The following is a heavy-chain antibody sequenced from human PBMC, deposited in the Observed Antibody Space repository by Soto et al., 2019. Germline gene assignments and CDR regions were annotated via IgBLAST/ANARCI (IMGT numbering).Heavy chain of an antibody. J-gene: IGHJ5*02. CDR1: GFTFSSYG. Sequence: QVQLVESGGGVVQPGRSLRLSCAASGFTFSSYGMHWVRQAPGKGLEWVAVIWYDGSNKYYADSVKGRFTISRDNSKNTLYLQMNSLRADDTAVYYCAGGEILTNWFDPWGQGTLVTVSS. CDR3: AGGEILTNWFDP. D-gene: IGHD1-26*01. CDR2: IWYDGSNK. V-gene: IGHV3-33*01.